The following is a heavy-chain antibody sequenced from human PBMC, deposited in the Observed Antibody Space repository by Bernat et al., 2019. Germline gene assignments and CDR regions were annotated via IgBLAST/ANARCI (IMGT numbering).Heavy chain of an antibody. V-gene: IGHV3-30*01. CDR1: GFTFSSYA. Sequence: QVQLVESGGGVVQPGRSLRLSCAASGFTFSSYAMHWVRQAPGKGLEWVAVISYDGSNKSYADSVKGRFTISRDNSKNTLYLQMNSLRAEDTAVYYCAREYSSSSGPRNYFDYWGQGTLVTVSS. D-gene: IGHD6-6*01. CDR3: AREYSSSSGPRNYFDY. J-gene: IGHJ4*02. CDR2: ISYDGSNK.